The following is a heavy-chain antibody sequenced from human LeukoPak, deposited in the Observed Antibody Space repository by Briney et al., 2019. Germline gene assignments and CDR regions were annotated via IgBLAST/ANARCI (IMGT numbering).Heavy chain of an antibody. CDR1: GFTFSSYE. D-gene: IGHD4-23*01. CDR3: ARSGRNVGPTFV. V-gene: IGHV3-48*03. CDR2: ISSSGSTI. J-gene: IGHJ4*02. Sequence: GGSLRLSCAASGFTFSSYEMNWVRQAPGKGLEWVSYISSSGSTIYYADSVKGRFTISRDNAKNSLYLHMNSLRAEDTAVYYCARSGRNVGPTFVWGQGTLVTVSS.